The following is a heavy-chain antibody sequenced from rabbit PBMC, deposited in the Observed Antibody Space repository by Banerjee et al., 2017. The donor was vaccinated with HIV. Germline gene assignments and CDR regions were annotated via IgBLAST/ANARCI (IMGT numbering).Heavy chain of an antibody. D-gene: IGHD1-1*01. CDR1: GFSFTDKDV. V-gene: IGHV1S45*01. CDR3: ARDNAGDGSDGYYDL. CDR2: IKTLSSAVT. Sequence: QEQLVESGGGLVQPEGSLTLTCKASGFSFTDKDVMCWVRQAPGKGLEWIGCIKTLSSAVTWYASWAKGRFTISKTSSTTVTLQMTSLTAADTATYFCARDNAGDGSDGYYDLWGPGTLVTVS. J-gene: IGHJ4*01.